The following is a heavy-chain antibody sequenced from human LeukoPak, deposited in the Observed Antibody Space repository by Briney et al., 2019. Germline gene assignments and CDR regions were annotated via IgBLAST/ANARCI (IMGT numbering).Heavy chain of an antibody. CDR3: ARDWGGCSGSGSYFWFDP. V-gene: IGHV4-59*01. Sequence: SETLSLTCTVSGGSTSTYYWSWIRQPPGKGLEWIGYIYYSGSTNYNPSLTSRVTISVDTSKNQISLKLSSVTAADTAVYYCARDWGGCSGSGSYFWFDPWGQGTLVTVSS. CDR2: IYYSGST. J-gene: IGHJ5*02. CDR1: GGSTSTYY. D-gene: IGHD3-10*01.